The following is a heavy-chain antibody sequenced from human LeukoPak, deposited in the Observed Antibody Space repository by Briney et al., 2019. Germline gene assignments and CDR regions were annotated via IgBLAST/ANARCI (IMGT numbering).Heavy chain of an antibody. CDR2: INHSGST. CDR1: GGSISGYY. J-gene: IGHJ5*02. CDR3: ARGAMITFGGVIVVLDWFDP. V-gene: IGHV4-34*01. D-gene: IGHD3-16*02. Sequence: SETLSLTCTVSGGSISGYYWSWIRQPPGKGLEWIGEINHSGSTNYNPSLKSRVTISVDTSKNQFSLKLSSVTAADTAVYYCARGAMITFGGVIVVLDWFDPWGQGTLVTVSS.